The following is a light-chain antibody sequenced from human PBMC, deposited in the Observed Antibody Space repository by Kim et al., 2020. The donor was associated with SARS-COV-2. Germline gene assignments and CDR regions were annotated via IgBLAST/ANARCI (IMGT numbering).Light chain of an antibody. Sequence: PGERAPLSCSASQSVSSTYLAWYQQKVGQPPSLLIYGASSRATGVPDRFSGSGSETDFTLTISRVEPEDFAVYYCQQYGSSPLITFGQGTRLEIK. V-gene: IGKV3-20*01. J-gene: IGKJ5*01. CDR3: QQYGSSPLIT. CDR1: QSVSSTY. CDR2: GAS.